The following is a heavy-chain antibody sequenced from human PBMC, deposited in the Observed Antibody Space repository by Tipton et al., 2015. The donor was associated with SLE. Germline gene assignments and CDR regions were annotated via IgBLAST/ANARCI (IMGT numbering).Heavy chain of an antibody. J-gene: IGHJ6*03. V-gene: IGHV4-34*01. Sequence: TLSLTCAVYGGSFSGYYWSWIRQPPGKGLEWIGEINHSGSTNYNPSLKSRVTISVDTSKNQFSLKLSSVTAADTAVYYCARGGFTIFGVVNYYYYMDVWGQGTTVTVSS. CDR3: ARGGFTIFGVVNYYYYMDV. CDR1: GGSFSGYY. D-gene: IGHD3-3*01. CDR2: INHSGST.